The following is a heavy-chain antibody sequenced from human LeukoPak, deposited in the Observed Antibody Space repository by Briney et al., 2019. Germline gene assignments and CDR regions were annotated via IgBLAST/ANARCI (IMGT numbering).Heavy chain of an antibody. Sequence: PGGSLRLSCAASGFTFSSYGMHWVRQAPGKGLEWVAVISYDGSNKYYADSVKGRFTISRDNSKNTLYLQMNSLRAEDTAVYYCAKGPPSHEYFQHWGQGTLVTVSS. CDR3: AKGPPSHEYFQH. CDR2: ISYDGSNK. CDR1: GFTFSSYG. D-gene: IGHD2-2*01. V-gene: IGHV3-30*18. J-gene: IGHJ1*01.